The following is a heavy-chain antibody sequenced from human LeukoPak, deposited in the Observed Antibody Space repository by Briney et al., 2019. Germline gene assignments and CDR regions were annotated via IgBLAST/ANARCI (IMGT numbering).Heavy chain of an antibody. Sequence: GAPVKVSCKASGYTFTSYDINWVRQATGQGLEWMGWMSPNSGSTGYAQKFQGRVTITRNTSISTAYMELSGLRSEDTAVYYCARGRSTGYPYYFEYWGQGTLVTVSS. CDR2: MSPNSGST. V-gene: IGHV1-8*03. CDR3: ARGRSTGYPYYFEY. D-gene: IGHD5-12*01. J-gene: IGHJ4*02. CDR1: GYTFTSYD.